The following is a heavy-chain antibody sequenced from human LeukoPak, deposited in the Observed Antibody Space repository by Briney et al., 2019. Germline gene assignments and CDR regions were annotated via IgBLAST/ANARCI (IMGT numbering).Heavy chain of an antibody. J-gene: IGHJ4*02. V-gene: IGHV4-59*08. CDR3: ARRGAPSKFYYFDS. CDR2: VSKTGNT. Sequence: PSETLSLTCTVSSGSVTTHYWAWIRQPPGKGLEWIGFVSKTGNTNYNPSLKSRVTISVDTSKNSFSLKLSSLTAADTAVYFCARRGAPSKFYYFDSWGQGTLVTVSS. D-gene: IGHD1-26*01. CDR1: SGSVTTHY.